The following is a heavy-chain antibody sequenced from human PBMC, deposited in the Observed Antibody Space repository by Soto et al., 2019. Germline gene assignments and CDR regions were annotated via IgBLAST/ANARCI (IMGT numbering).Heavy chain of an antibody. V-gene: IGHV1-69*12. CDR1: GGTFSSYA. Sequence: QVQLVQSGAEVKKPGSSVKVSCKASGGTFSSYAISWVRQAPGQGLEWMGGIIPIFGTANYAQKFQGRVTXXADASTSTAYMELSSLRSEDTAVYYCASVRVRFLEWLGSEGWGQGTLVTVSS. CDR3: ASVRVRFLEWLGSEG. D-gene: IGHD3-3*01. CDR2: IIPIFGTA. J-gene: IGHJ4*02.